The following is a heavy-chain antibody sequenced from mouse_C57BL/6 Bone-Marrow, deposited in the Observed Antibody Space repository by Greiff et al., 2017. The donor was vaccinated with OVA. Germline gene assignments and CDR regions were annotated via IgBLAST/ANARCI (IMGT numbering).Heavy chain of an antibody. V-gene: IGHV1-7*01. J-gene: IGHJ4*01. CDR3: ANSKEMDY. D-gene: IGHD2-5*01. CDR2: INPSSGYT. Sequence: VQLKESGAELAKPGASVKLSCKASGYTFTSYWMHWVKQRPGQGLEWIGYINPSSGYTKYTQTFKGRSTLTADKSSSTAYMQLSSLTYEDSAVYYCANSKEMDYWGQGTSVTVSS. CDR1: GYTFTSYW.